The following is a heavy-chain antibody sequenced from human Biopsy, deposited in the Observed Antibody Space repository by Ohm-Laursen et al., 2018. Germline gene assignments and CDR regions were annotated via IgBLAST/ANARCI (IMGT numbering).Heavy chain of an antibody. CDR3: AADINVWNVNY. D-gene: IGHD1-1*01. V-gene: IGHV1-24*01. CDR1: GYTLTELS. Sequence: SSVKVSCKASGYTLTELSMHWVRQAPGKGLEWMGGFAPENGKTVYAQNFQARVSMTEDTSTDTAYMELRSLRSEDTAVYYCAADINVWNVNYWGQGTQVTVSS. CDR2: FAPENGKT. J-gene: IGHJ4*02.